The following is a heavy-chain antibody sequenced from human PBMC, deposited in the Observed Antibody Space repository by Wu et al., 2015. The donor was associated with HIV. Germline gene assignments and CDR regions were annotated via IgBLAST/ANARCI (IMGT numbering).Heavy chain of an antibody. Sequence: QVQLVQSGAEVKKPGSSVKVSCEAFGGTFSTSAISWVRQAPGQGLEWMGRIIPIFGTANYAQKFQGRVTITADDSTSTVYMELSSLRSEDTAVYYCARGDTAVITGPEDGWDYFDYWGQGTLVTVSS. V-gene: IGHV1-69*13. CDR2: IIPIFGTA. J-gene: IGHJ4*02. D-gene: IGHD5-18*01. CDR1: GGTFSTSA. CDR3: ARGDTAVITGPEDGWDYFDY.